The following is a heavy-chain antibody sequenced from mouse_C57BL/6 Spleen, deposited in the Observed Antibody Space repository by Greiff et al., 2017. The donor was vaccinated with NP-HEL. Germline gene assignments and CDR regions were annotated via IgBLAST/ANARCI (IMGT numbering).Heavy chain of an antibody. CDR2: INPNNGGT. CDR1: GYTFTDYY. Sequence: VQLQQSGPELVKPGASVKISCKASGYTFTDYYMNWVKQSHGKSLEWIGDINPNNGGTSYNQKFKGKATLTVDKSSSTAYMELRSLTSEDSAVYYCARSPHYDLYYFDYWGQGTTLTVSS. CDR3: ARSPHYDLYYFDY. D-gene: IGHD2-4*01. V-gene: IGHV1-26*01. J-gene: IGHJ2*01.